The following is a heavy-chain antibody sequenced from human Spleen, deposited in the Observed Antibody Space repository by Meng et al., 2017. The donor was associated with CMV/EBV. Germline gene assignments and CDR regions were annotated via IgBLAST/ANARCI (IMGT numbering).Heavy chain of an antibody. CDR3: ARAGGYSYGGFDS. J-gene: IGHJ4*02. CDR1: GGSISSGDYY. D-gene: IGHD5-18*01. Sequence: VQLQESGQGQVKPSQTLSLTCTVSGGSISSGDYYWSWIRQPPGKGLEWIGYIYYSGSTYYNPSLKSRVTISVDTSKNQFSLKLSSVTAADTAVYYCARAGGYSYGGFDSWGQGTLVTVSS. V-gene: IGHV4-30-4*08. CDR2: IYYSGST.